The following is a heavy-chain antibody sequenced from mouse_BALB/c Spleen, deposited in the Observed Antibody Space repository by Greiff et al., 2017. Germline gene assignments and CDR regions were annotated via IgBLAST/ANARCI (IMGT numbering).Heavy chain of an antibody. CDR3: TRPFINYCFDY. CDR2: IDPETGGT. CDR1: GYTFTDYE. J-gene: IGHJ2*01. Sequence: QVQLQQSGAELVRPGASVTLSCKASGYTFTDYEMHWVKQTPVHGLEWIGAIDPETGGTAYNQKFKGKATLTADKYSSTAYMELRSLPSEDSAFYYCTRPFINYCFDYWGQGTTLTVSS. V-gene: IGHV1-15*01. D-gene: IGHD1-2*01.